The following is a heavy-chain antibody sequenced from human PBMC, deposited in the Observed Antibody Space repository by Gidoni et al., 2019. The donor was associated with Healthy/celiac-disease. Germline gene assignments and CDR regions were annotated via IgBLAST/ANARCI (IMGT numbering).Heavy chain of an antibody. V-gene: IGHV3-23*01. CDR2: ISGSGGST. D-gene: IGHD3-22*01. CDR3: AKDSEITMIVVVTYFDY. Sequence: EVQLLESGGGLVQPGGSLRLSCAASGFTFSSYAMSWVRQAPGKGLEWVSAISGSGGSTYYADSVKGRFTISRDNSKNTLYLQMNSLRAEDTAVYYCAKDSEITMIVVVTYFDYWGQGTLVTVSS. CDR1: GFTFSSYA. J-gene: IGHJ4*02.